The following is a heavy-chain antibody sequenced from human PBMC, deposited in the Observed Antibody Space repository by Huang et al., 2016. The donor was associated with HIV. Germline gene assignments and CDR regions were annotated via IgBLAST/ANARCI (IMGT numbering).Heavy chain of an antibody. CDR2: IYYSGTT. CDR3: ARGSSVLPTT. J-gene: IGHJ5*02. D-gene: IGHD2-8*02. CDR1: GGSISSGGYY. Sequence: QVQLQESGPGLVKPSQTLSLTCTVSGGSISSGGYYWTWIRQPPGKGLEWIGHIYYSGTTSYNPSLKSRLTISLDTSKNRFSLNLRSVTAADTAVYYCARGSSVLPTTWGQGTLVTVSS. V-gene: IGHV4-30-4*08.